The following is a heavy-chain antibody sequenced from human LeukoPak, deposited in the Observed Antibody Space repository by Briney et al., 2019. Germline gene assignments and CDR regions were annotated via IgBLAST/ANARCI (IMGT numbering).Heavy chain of an antibody. J-gene: IGHJ5*02. Sequence: GASVKVSCKASGYTFSGYYIHWVRQAPGQGLGWMGWINPNSGDTHYAQKFQGRVTMTRDTSISTAYMDLNSLISDDTAVYYCARVQYQLLFEGNWFDPWGQGTLVTVSS. V-gene: IGHV1-2*02. CDR3: ARVQYQLLFEGNWFDP. CDR1: GYTFSGYY. CDR2: INPNSGDT. D-gene: IGHD2-2*01.